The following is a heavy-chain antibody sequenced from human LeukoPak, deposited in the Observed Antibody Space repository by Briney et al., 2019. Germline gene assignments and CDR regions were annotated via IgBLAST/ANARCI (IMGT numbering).Heavy chain of an antibody. V-gene: IGHV3-11*01. D-gene: IGHD1-7*01. J-gene: IGHJ4*02. CDR1: GFTFSDYY. Sequence: PGGSLRLSCAASGFTFSDYYMSWIRQAPGKGLEWVSYISSSGSTIYYADSVKGRFTISRDNAKNSLYLQMNSLRSEDTAVYYCARDNEKVELLLDYWGQGTLVTVSS. CDR3: ARDNEKVELLLDY. CDR2: ISSSGSTI.